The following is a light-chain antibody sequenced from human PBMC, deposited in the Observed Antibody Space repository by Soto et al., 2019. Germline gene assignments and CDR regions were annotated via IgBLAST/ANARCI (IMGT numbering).Light chain of an antibody. V-gene: IGKV3-20*01. Sequence: EIVLTQSPGTLSLSPGERATLSCRASQSVSSSYLAWYQQKPGQAHRLLIYGASSRATGIPDRVSGSGSGTDFTLTISRLEPEDFAVYYCQQYGSSRMYTFGQGTKLEIK. CDR2: GAS. J-gene: IGKJ2*01. CDR3: QQYGSSRMYT. CDR1: QSVSSSY.